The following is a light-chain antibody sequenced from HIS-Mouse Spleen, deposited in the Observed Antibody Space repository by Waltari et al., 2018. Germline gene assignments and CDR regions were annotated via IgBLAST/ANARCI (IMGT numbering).Light chain of an antibody. V-gene: IGLV2-23*01. CDR2: GGS. Sequence: QSALTQPASVSGSPGQSITISCTGTSSDVGSYNLVSWYQQHQGKAPKLMIYGGSKRPSGVSNRFSGSKSGNTASLTISGLQAEDEADYYCCSYAGSSTWVFGGGTKLTVL. J-gene: IGLJ3*02. CDR1: SSDVGSYNL. CDR3: CSYAGSSTWV.